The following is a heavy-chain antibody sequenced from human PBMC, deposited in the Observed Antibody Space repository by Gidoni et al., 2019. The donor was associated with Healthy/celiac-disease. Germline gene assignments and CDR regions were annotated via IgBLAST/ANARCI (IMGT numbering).Heavy chain of an antibody. J-gene: IGHJ4*02. CDR3: ARGLRLGELSLYFDY. D-gene: IGHD3-16*02. V-gene: IGHV3-13*01. Sequence: EVQLLASGGGLVQPGGSLRLFCSASGFPFSSYDMHWVRQATGKGLEWVSAIGTDGDTYYPGSVKGRFTIYRENAKNSLYLQMNSLRAGDTAVYYCARGLRLGELSLYFDYWGQGTLVTVSS. CDR2: IGTDGDT. CDR1: GFPFSSYD.